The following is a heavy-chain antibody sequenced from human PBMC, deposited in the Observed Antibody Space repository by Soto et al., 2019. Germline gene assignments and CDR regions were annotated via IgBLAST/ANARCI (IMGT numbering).Heavy chain of an antibody. CDR1: GFTCSSHA. J-gene: IGHJ5*02. CDR2: ITSTSSST. Sequence: GGSLRLSCAGSGFTCSSHAMTCVRQAPGKGLEWVSFITSTSSSTYYADSVKGRFTISRDNSKNALDLQMNSLRAEDTAVYYCAKLSAAIAAHFGWFDPWGQGTLVTVS. CDR3: AKLSAAIAAHFGWFDP. V-gene: IGHV3-23*01. D-gene: IGHD6-6*01.